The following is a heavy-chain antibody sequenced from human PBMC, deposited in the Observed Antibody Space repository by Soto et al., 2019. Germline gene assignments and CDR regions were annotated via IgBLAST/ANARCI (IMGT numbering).Heavy chain of an antibody. Sequence: QVQLVQSGAEVKEPGSSVKVSCKASGGGNLRDYRTTWVRRAPGQGLEWMGGIIPKLGSANDAQNFQGRVTVTADESTNTVYMELRSLRSDDTAVYYCARGSDGYNFGAVYWGQGTPVTVSS. CDR1: GGGNLRDYR. D-gene: IGHD5-12*01. CDR2: IIPKLGSA. CDR3: ARGSDGYNFGAVY. V-gene: IGHV1-69*01. J-gene: IGHJ4*02.